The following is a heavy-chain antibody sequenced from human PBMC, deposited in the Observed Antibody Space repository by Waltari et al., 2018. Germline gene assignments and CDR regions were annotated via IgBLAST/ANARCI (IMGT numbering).Heavy chain of an antibody. D-gene: IGHD3-22*01. Sequence: QVQLVQSGAEVKKPGASVKVSCKASGSTFHNYGFAWVRQAPGQGLEWMGWSSGYNGDTKCEQKFQDRLTMTTDTSTDTAYMELRSLRSDDTAVYYGARLYDNSYYNYASDDWGQGTLVTVSS. CDR1: GSTFHNYG. CDR2: SSGYNGDT. CDR3: ARLYDNSYYNYASDD. J-gene: IGHJ4*02. V-gene: IGHV1-18*01.